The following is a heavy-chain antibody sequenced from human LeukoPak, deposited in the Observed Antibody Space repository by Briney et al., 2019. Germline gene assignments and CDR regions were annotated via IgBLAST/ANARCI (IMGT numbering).Heavy chain of an antibody. V-gene: IGHV3-7*01. CDR2: MKEDGREI. D-gene: IGHD1-26*01. J-gene: IGHJ4*02. CDR3: VRGGATRGRFEN. CDR1: GFPFNVQT. Sequence: GGSLRLSCAASGFPFNVQTMSWVRQAPGKGLDWVASMKEDGREIYYVDSAKGRFTISRDNPKNSLYLQMNCLRVEDTAVYYCVRGGATRGRFENWGQGTLVTVSS.